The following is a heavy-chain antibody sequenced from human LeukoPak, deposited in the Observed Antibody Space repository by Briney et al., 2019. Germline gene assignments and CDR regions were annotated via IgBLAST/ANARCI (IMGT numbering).Heavy chain of an antibody. D-gene: IGHD6-13*01. CDR2: ISAYNGNT. CDR3: AGSWGIAASGRYYYGMDV. Sequence: GASVKVSCKASGYTFTSYGISWVRQAPGQGLEWMGWISAYNGNTNYAQKLQGRVTMTTDTSTSTAYMELSSLRSEDTAVYYCAGSWGIAASGRYYYGMDVWGQGTTVTVSS. CDR1: GYTFTSYG. J-gene: IGHJ6*02. V-gene: IGHV1-18*01.